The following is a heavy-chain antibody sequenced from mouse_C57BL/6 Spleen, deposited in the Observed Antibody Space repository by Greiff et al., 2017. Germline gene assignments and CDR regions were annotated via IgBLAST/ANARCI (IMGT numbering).Heavy chain of an antibody. J-gene: IGHJ4*01. CDR1: GFNIKDDY. CDR3: TAGSSSNY. Sequence: EVQLQQSGAELVRPGASVKLSCTASGFNIKDDYMHWVKQRPEQGLEWIGWIDPENGDTEYASKFQGKATIPADTSSNTAYLQLSSLTSEDTAVYYCTAGSSSNYWGQGTSVTVSS. D-gene: IGHD1-1*01. CDR2: IDPENGDT. V-gene: IGHV14-4*01.